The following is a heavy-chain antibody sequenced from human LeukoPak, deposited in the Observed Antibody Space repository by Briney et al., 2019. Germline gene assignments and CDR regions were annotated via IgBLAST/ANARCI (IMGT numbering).Heavy chain of an antibody. V-gene: IGHV4-34*01. J-gene: IGHJ4*02. CDR2: INHSGST. CDR3: AREQKRYSSGWSDY. Sequence: SETLSLTCAVYSGSFSGYYWSWIRQPPGKGLEWIGEINHSGSTNYNPSLKNRVTISVDTSKNQFSLKLSSVTAADTAVYYCAREQKRYSSGWSDYWGQGTLVTVSS. CDR1: SGSFSGYY. D-gene: IGHD6-19*01.